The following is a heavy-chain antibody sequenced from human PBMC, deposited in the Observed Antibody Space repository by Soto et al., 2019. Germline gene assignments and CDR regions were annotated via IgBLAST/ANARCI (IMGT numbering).Heavy chain of an antibody. CDR2: IYYSGST. CDR1: GGSISSGDYY. Sequence: SETLSLTCTVSGGSISSGDYYWSWIRQPPGKGLEWIGYIYYSGSTYYNPSLKSRVTISVDTSKSQFSLKLSSVTAADTAVYYCARGGATLYGMDVWGQGTTVTVSS. CDR3: ARGGATLYGMDV. J-gene: IGHJ6*02. D-gene: IGHD5-12*01. V-gene: IGHV4-30-4*01.